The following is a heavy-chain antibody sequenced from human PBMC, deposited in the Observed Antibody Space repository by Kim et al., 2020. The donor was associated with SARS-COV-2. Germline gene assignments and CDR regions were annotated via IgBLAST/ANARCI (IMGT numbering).Heavy chain of an antibody. CDR1: GYSFTSYW. V-gene: IGHV5-51*01. J-gene: IGHJ3*02. D-gene: IGHD3-16*02. CDR3: EREPYDYILGELSPWNAFDI. CDR2: IYPGDSDT. Sequence: GESLKISCKGSGYSFTSYWIGWVRQMPGKGLEWMGIIYPGDSDTRYSPSFQGQVTISADKSISTAYLQWSSLKASDTAMYYCEREPYDYILGELSPWNAFDIWGQGTMVTVSS.